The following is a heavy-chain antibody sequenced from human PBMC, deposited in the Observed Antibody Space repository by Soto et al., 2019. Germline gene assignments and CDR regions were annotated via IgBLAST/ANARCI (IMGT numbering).Heavy chain of an antibody. CDR1: GGPNNSSRYY. Sequence: PSETLSLTCTVSGGPNNSSRYYWGWIRQPPVKGLEWIGSIYYSGSTYYNPSLNSRVTISVDTSKNQFSLKLSSVTAADTAVYYCARLSREGTDYWGQGTLVTVSS. V-gene: IGHV4-39*01. CDR3: ARLSREGTDY. D-gene: IGHD3-3*02. J-gene: IGHJ4*02. CDR2: IYYSGST.